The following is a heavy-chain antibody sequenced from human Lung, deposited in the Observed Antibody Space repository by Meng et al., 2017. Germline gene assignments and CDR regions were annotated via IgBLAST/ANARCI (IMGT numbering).Heavy chain of an antibody. Sequence: LSLTCTVSGFSMSSGGYYWSWIRQHPGKGLEWIGYIYYSGSTTYNPSLKSRLTISVDTSKNQFSLKLTSVTAADTAVYYCARGSTTVVTAEDSWGQGTLVTVSS. CDR1: GFSMSSGGYY. V-gene: IGHV4-31*03. D-gene: IGHD4-23*01. CDR3: ARGSTTVVTAEDS. CDR2: IYYSGST. J-gene: IGHJ4*02.